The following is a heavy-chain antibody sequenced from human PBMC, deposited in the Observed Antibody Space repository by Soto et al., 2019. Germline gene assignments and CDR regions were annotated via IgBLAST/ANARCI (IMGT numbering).Heavy chain of an antibody. D-gene: IGHD5-18*01. CDR1: GGSISSAAYY. CDR2: VSHSGST. V-gene: IGHV4-31*03. CDR3: AREYTYGSNFFDC. J-gene: IGHJ4*02. Sequence: PSETLSLTCTVSGGSISSAAYYWSWIRQRPGKGLEWIGYVSHSGSTYYNPSLKSRVIISVDTSKNQFSLSLTSVTAADTAVYYCAREYTYGSNFFDCWGQGALVPVSS.